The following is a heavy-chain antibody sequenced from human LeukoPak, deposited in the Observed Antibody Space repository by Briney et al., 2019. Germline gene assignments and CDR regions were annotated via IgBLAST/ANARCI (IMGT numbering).Heavy chain of an antibody. CDR2: IWYDGSDK. Sequence: GGSLRLSCAASGFTFSSHGMRWVRQAPGKGLEWVAVIWYDGSDKYYADSVKGRFTISRDNSKNTLYLQTTSLRADDTAVYYCARDRVLHYFDYWGQGALVTV. D-gene: IGHD3-16*01. CDR3: ARDRVLHYFDY. CDR1: GFTFSSHG. J-gene: IGHJ4*02. V-gene: IGHV3-33*01.